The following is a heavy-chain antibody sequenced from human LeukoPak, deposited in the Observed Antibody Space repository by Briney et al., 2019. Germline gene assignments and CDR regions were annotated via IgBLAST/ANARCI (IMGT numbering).Heavy chain of an antibody. V-gene: IGHV1-8*03. Sequence: GASVKVSCKASGYTFTSYDINWVRQATGQGLEWMGWMNPNSGNTGYAQKFQGRVTITRNTSISTAYMELSSLRSEDTAVYYCARVDSKYYDFWSGYYTSYYYYYMDVWGKGTTVTVSS. D-gene: IGHD3-3*01. CDR1: GYTFTSYD. J-gene: IGHJ6*03. CDR3: ARVDSKYYDFWSGYYTSYYYYYMDV. CDR2: MNPNSGNT.